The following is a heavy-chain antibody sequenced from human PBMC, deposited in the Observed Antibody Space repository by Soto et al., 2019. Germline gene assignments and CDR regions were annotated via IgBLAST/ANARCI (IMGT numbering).Heavy chain of an antibody. CDR3: ARDLRFQGHDYADYLGYGMDV. CDR2: IYYSGRT. D-gene: IGHD4-17*01. Sequence: SSETLSLTCTVSGGSISPYYWSWIRQPPGKGLEWIGFIYYSGRTSYNPSLKSRVTISVDTSKNQFSLNLSSVTAADTAVYYCARDLRFQGHDYADYLGYGMDVWGQGTTVTVSS. V-gene: IGHV4-59*01. J-gene: IGHJ6*02. CDR1: GGSISPYY.